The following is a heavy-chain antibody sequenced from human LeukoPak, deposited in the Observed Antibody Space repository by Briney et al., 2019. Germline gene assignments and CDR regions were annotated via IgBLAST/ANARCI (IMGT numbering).Heavy chain of an antibody. CDR3: ARDRGAAYYYGSGSSGGFDP. CDR1: GFTFSSYS. Sequence: GGSLRLSCAASGFTFSSYSMNWVRQAPGKGLEWVSSISSSSSYIYYADSVKGRFTISRDNAKNSLYLQMNSLRAEDPAVYYCARDRGAAYYYGSGSSGGFDPWGQGTLVTVSS. D-gene: IGHD3-10*01. J-gene: IGHJ5*02. V-gene: IGHV3-21*01. CDR2: ISSSSSYI.